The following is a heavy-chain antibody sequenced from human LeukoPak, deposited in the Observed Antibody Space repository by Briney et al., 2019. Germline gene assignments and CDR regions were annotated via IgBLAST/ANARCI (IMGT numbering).Heavy chain of an antibody. D-gene: IGHD1-26*01. J-gene: IGHJ4*02. V-gene: IGHV1-18*01. CDR3: AREVVGATGGFDY. Sequence: ASVTVSCKASGYTFTSYGISWVRQAPGQGLEWMGWISAYNGNTNYAQKLQGRVTMTTDTSTSTAYKELRSLRSDDTAVYYCAREVVGATGGFDYWGQGTLVTVPS. CDR2: ISAYNGNT. CDR1: GYTFTSYG.